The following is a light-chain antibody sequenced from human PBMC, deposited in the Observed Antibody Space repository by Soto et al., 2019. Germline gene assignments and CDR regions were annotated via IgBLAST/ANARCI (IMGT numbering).Light chain of an antibody. CDR1: QSVNSNY. CDR3: QQHGQWPIT. V-gene: IGKV3-20*01. Sequence: EIVLTHSPGTLSLSPCERATLSFSASQSVNSNYLAWYQQKPGQAPRLLIYGIPKRATDIPDRFSGSGSGTEFTLTISSLQPEDFATYYCQQHGQWPITFGQGTRLEI. CDR2: GIP. J-gene: IGKJ5*01.